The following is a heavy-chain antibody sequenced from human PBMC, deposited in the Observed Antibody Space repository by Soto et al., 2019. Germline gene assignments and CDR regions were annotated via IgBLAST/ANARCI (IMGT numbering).Heavy chain of an antibody. CDR2: ISGSGGST. J-gene: IGHJ4*02. V-gene: IGHV3-23*01. CDR3: ARDESSSRYYLAN. CDR1: GFTFSSKS. Sequence: EVQLLESGGGLVQPGGFLRLSCAASGFTFSSKSMSWVRQPPGKGLEWVSGISGSGGSTYYADSVKGRFTISRDNSKNTVCLQRNSLRAEDTAGYYCARDESSSRYYLANWGQGTLVTVSS. D-gene: IGHD6-13*01.